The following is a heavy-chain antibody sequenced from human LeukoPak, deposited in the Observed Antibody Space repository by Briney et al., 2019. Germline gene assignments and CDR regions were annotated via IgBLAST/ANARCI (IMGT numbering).Heavy chain of an antibody. Sequence: GSLRLSCAASGFTFSSYEMNWVRQAPGRGLEWVSYISSSGSTIYYADSVKGRFTISRDNAKNSLYLQMNSLRAEDTAVYYCARGHGRYFDYWGEGTLVTVSS. CDR1: GFTFSSYE. D-gene: IGHD5-24*01. CDR3: ARGHGRYFDY. V-gene: IGHV3-48*03. J-gene: IGHJ4*02. CDR2: ISSSGSTI.